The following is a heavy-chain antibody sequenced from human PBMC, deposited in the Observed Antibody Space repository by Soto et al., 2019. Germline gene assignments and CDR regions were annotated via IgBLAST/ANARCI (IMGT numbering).Heavy chain of an antibody. J-gene: IGHJ4*02. Sequence: QVQLQESGPGLVKPSETLSLTCTVYGGSISSYYWSWIRQPPGKGLEWIGYIYYSGSTNYNPSLKSRVTISVDTAKNQFSVNLSSVPAADTAVYYCARGEDMPYYYDSSGYYGFDYWGQGTLVTVSS. CDR3: ARGEDMPYYYDSSGYYGFDY. CDR1: GGSISSYY. CDR2: IYYSGST. D-gene: IGHD3-22*01. V-gene: IGHV4-59*01.